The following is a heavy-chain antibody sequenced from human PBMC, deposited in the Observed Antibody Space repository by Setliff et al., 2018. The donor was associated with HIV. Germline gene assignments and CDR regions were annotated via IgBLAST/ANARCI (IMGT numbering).Heavy chain of an antibody. CDR2: ISYDGSNK. J-gene: IGHJ6*02. CDR1: GFTFSSYA. Sequence: GGSLRLSCAASGFTFSSYAMHWVRQAPGKGLEWVAVISYDGSNKYFADSVKGRFTISADTSKNTLYLQMTRLSAEDTAVYYCARDLDPYFAMAVWGQGTTVTVSS. V-gene: IGHV3-30*07. CDR3: ARDLDPYFAMAV.